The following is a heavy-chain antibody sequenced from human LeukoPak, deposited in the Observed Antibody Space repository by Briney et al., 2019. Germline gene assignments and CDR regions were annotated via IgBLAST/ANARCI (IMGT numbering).Heavy chain of an antibody. D-gene: IGHD6-13*01. CDR2: TNCITGDT. J-gene: IGHJ4*02. V-gene: IGHV1-2*06. CDR1: GYTFTDYY. Sequence: SVRVSCKASGYTFTDYYIHWVRQAPRQGLEWMGRTNCITGDTRSAQKFQGRVTMTRDTSISTAYMQLSSLRSDDTAVYYCAREIAATGAAVDYWGQGILVTVSS. CDR3: AREIAATGAAVDY.